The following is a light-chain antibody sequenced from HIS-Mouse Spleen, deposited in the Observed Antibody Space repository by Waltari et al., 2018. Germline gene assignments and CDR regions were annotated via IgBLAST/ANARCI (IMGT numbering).Light chain of an antibody. CDR2: EDS. Sequence: SYELTQPPSVSVSPGQTARITCTGDALPKKYAYWYQQKSGQATVPVIYEDSKRPSGIPGRFAGSSSGTMATLTISGAQVEDESDYYCYSTDSSGNHRVFGGGTKLTVL. J-gene: IGLJ2*01. V-gene: IGLV3-10*01. CDR3: YSTDSSGNHRV. CDR1: ALPKKY.